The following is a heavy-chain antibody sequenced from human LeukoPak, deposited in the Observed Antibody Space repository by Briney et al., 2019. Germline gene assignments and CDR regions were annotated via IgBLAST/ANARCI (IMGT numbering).Heavy chain of an antibody. CDR3: ARGSYSLPFDY. Sequence: SQTLSLTCTVSGGSISSGGYYWSWIRQPPGKGLEWIGYIYHSGSTYYNPSLKSRVTISVDRSKNQFSLKLSSVTAADTAVYYCARGSYSLPFDYWGQGTLVTVSS. D-gene: IGHD5-18*01. V-gene: IGHV4-30-2*01. CDR1: GGSISSGGYY. J-gene: IGHJ4*02. CDR2: IYHSGST.